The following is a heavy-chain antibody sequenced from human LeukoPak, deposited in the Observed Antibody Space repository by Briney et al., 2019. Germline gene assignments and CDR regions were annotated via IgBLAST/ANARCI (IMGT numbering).Heavy chain of an antibody. CDR3: ATGESNGFDY. CDR1: GGSISSYY. CDR2: IYYSGST. D-gene: IGHD7-27*01. Sequence: SETLSLTCTVSGGSISSYYWGWIRRPPGKGLEWIGYIYYSGSTNYNPSLKSRVTISVDTSKNQFSLKLSSVTAADTAVYYCATGESNGFDYWGQGTLVTVSS. J-gene: IGHJ4*02. V-gene: IGHV4-59*01.